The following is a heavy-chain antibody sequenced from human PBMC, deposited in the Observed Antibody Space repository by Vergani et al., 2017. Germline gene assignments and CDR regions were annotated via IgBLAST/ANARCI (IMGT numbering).Heavy chain of an antibody. D-gene: IGHD2-2*01. CDR2: INPNSGGT. V-gene: IGHV1-2*02. Sequence: QVQLVQSGAEVKKPGASVKVSCKASGYTFTDYFMHWVRQAPGQGLEWMGWINPNSGGTNYAKKFQGRVTMTRDTSISTAYMELSNLRSDDTAVYYCARVGTSSNHDYFDYWGQGTLVTVSS. CDR3: ARVGTSSNHDYFDY. J-gene: IGHJ4*02. CDR1: GYTFTDYF.